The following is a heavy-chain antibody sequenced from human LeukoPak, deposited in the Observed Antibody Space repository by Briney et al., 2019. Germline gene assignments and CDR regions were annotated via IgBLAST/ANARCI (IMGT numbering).Heavy chain of an antibody. CDR3: ASTYRDSGSYLFDY. Sequence: PSETLSLTCTVSGGSISSYYWSWIRQPAGKGLEWIGRIYTSGSTNYNPSLKSRVTMSVDPSKNQFSLKLSSVAAADTAGYYCASTYRDSGSYLFDYWGQGTLVTVSS. D-gene: IGHD1-26*01. V-gene: IGHV4-4*07. J-gene: IGHJ4*02. CDR1: GGSISSYY. CDR2: IYTSGST.